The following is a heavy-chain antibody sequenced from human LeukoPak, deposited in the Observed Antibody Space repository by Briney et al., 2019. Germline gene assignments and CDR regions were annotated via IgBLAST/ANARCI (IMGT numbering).Heavy chain of an antibody. Sequence: ASVKVSCKASGYTFTSYYMHWVRQAPGQGLEWMGIINPSGGSTIYAQKLQGRVTMTTDTSTSTAYMELRSLRSDDTAVYYCARDCRDTPPYSSGWYYYYYYYMDVWGKGTTVTVSS. V-gene: IGHV1-46*01. J-gene: IGHJ6*03. CDR3: ARDCRDTPPYSSGWYYYYYYYMDV. D-gene: IGHD6-19*01. CDR2: INPSGGST. CDR1: GYTFTSYY.